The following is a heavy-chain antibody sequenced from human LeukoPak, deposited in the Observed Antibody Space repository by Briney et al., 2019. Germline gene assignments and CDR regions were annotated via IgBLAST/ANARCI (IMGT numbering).Heavy chain of an antibody. CDR2: ISGYNGNA. V-gene: IGHV1-18*01. Sequence: ASVKVSCKASGGTFSSYAISWVRQAPGQGLEWMGWISGYNGNANYAQKVQGRVTMTTDTSTSTVYMELRSLNSDDTAVYYCARTGNLAAEHWGQGTPVTVSS. D-gene: IGHD1-14*01. CDR1: GGTFSSYA. CDR3: ARTGNLAAEH. J-gene: IGHJ4*02.